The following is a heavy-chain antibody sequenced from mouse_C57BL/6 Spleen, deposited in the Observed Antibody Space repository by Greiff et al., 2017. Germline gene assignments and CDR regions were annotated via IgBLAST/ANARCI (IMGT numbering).Heavy chain of an antibody. CDR1: GFTFSDYG. Sequence: EVQRVESGGGLVKPGGSLKLSCAASGFTFSDYGMHWVRQAPEKGLEWVAYISSGSSTIYYADTVKGRFTISRDNTTNTLFLQMTSLRSEDTDMYDCASLDYGFNYWGQGTSVTVSS. CDR2: ISSGSSTI. CDR3: ASLDYGFNY. V-gene: IGHV5-17*01. D-gene: IGHD2-4*01. J-gene: IGHJ4*01.